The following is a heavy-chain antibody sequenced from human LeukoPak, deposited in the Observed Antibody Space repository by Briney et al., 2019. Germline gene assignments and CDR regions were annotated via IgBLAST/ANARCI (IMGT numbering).Heavy chain of an antibody. CDR3: ARDAARPLDY. D-gene: IGHD6-6*01. CDR2: INPNSGGT. V-gene: IGHV1-2*02. J-gene: IGHJ4*02. CDR1: GYTFTDYY. Sequence: VASVKVSCKASGYTFTDYYMHWVRQAPGQGLEWMGWINPNSGGTNYAQKFQGRVIMTRDTSIRTVYMELSRLRSGDTAVYYCARDAARPLDYWGQGTLVTVSS.